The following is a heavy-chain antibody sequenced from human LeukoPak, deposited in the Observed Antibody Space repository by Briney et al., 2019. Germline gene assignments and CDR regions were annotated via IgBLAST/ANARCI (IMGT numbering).Heavy chain of an antibody. CDR2: ISAYNGNT. CDR3: ARAARSYGVIGHNWFDP. J-gene: IGHJ5*02. Sequence: GASVKVSCKASGYTFTSYGISWVRQAPGQGLEWMGWISAYNGNTNYAQKLPGRVTMTTDTSTSTAYMELRSLRSDDTAVYYCARAARSYGVIGHNWFDPWGQGTLVTVSS. CDR1: GYTFTSYG. D-gene: IGHD3-22*01. V-gene: IGHV1-18*01.